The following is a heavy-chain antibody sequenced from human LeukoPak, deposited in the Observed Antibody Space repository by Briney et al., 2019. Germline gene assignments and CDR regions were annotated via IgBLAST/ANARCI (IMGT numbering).Heavy chain of an antibody. CDR1: GGSFSGYY. Sequence: SETLFLTFAVYGGSFSGYYCRWIRQPPGKVLGWIREINHRGSTNYNPSLKSRVTISVDTSKNQFSLTLSSVTAAATAVYYCARGTGQEEYFDYWGQGTLVTVSS. D-gene: IGHD1-1*01. CDR3: ARGTGQEEYFDY. J-gene: IGHJ4*02. CDR2: INHRGST. V-gene: IGHV4-34*01.